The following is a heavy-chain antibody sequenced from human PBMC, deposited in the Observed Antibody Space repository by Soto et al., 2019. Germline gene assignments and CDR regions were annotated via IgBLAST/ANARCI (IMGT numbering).Heavy chain of an antibody. V-gene: IGHV3-30*18. CDR3: AKAPWEKYYSSWFDC. J-gene: IGHJ4*02. CDR1: GFTFNSYG. CDR2: ISHDGTNK. D-gene: IGHD1-26*01. Sequence: QVQLVESGGGVVQPGRSLRLSCAASGFTFNSYGMHWVRQAPGKGLEWVASISHDGTNKYYGDSVKGRFTISRDNSKSTLYLQMNSLRAEDTAVYYCAKAPWEKYYSSWFDCGGQGTLVTVSS.